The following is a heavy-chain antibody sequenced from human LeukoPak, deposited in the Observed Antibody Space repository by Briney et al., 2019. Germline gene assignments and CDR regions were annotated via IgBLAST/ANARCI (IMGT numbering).Heavy chain of an antibody. CDR1: GFTFSNAW. CDR3: TTEVGNDSSGYPQGAFDI. J-gene: IGHJ3*02. D-gene: IGHD3-22*01. CDR2: IKSKTDGGTT. Sequence: GGSLRLSCAASGFTFSNAWMSWVRQAPGKGLEWVGRIKSKTDGGTTDYAAPVKGRFTISRDDSKNTLYLQMNSLKTEDTAVYYCTTEVGNDSSGYPQGAFDIWGQGTMVTVSS. V-gene: IGHV3-15*01.